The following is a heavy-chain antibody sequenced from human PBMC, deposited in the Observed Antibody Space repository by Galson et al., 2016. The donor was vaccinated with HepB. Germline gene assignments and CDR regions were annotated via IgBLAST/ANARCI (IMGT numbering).Heavy chain of an antibody. V-gene: IGHV3-23*01. CDR1: GFTFSSYA. D-gene: IGHD3-22*01. Sequence: SLRLSCAASGFTFSSYAMSWVRQAPGKGLEWVSTISGSGFSTYYADSVKGRFTISRDNSKNTLFLQMSRLRAEDTALYYCATDALLYDSSGSYVGPGDYFQHWGQGSLVTVSS. CDR3: ATDALLYDSSGSYVGPGDYFQH. CDR2: ISGSGFST. J-gene: IGHJ1*01.